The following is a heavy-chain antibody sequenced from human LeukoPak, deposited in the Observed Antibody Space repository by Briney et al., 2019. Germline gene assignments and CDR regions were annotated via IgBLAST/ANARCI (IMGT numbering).Heavy chain of an antibody. D-gene: IGHD3-22*01. CDR2: ISGSGGST. J-gene: IGHJ4*02. CDR1: GFTFVSYA. Sequence: PGGSLRLSCAASGFTFVSYAMSWVRQAPGKGLEWVSAISGSGGSTYYADSVKGRFTISRDNSKNTLYLQMNSLRAEDTAVYYCAKTRGSGYTIDYWGQGTLVTVSS. V-gene: IGHV3-23*01. CDR3: AKTRGSGYTIDY.